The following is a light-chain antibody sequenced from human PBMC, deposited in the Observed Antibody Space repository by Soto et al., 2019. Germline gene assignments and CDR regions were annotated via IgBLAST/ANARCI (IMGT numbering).Light chain of an antibody. CDR2: EVT. CDR1: RSDVGAYNY. J-gene: IGLJ1*01. CDR3: SSFTSRFTFV. V-gene: IGLV2-14*01. Sequence: QSVLTQPASVSGSPGQSIAISCTGTRSDVGAYNYVSWYQQHPGKAPKLMISEVTTRPSGVSDRFSGSKSGNTASLTISGLQAEDEADYYCSSFTSRFTFVFGTGTKLTVL.